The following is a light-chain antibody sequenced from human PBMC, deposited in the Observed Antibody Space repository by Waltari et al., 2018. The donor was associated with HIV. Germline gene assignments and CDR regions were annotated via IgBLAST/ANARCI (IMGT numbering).Light chain of an antibody. CDR3: QQYHTVPYT. CDR1: QAIIDS. J-gene: IGKJ3*01. V-gene: IGKV1-NL1*01. CDR2: AAS. Sequence: DIQMTQSPSSLSASVGDRVTITCRASQAIIDSLAWYQQTPGKAPKLLVSAASRLESGVPSRFSGSGSGTEYTLTISSLQPEDFATYYCQQYHTVPYTFGPGAKVDI.